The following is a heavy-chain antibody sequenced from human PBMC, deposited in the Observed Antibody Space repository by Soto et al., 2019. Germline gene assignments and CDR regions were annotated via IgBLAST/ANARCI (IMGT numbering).Heavy chain of an antibody. J-gene: IGHJ6*02. CDR3: ARDRTDTAMAPYSYYGMDV. CDR2: INPSGGST. D-gene: IGHD5-18*01. Sequence: GASVKVSCKASGYTFTSYYMHLVRQAPGQGLEWMGIINPSGGSTSYAQKFQGRVTMTRDTSTSTVYMELSSLRSEDTAVYYCARDRTDTAMAPYSYYGMDVWGQGTTVTVSS. CDR1: GYTFTSYY. V-gene: IGHV1-46*01.